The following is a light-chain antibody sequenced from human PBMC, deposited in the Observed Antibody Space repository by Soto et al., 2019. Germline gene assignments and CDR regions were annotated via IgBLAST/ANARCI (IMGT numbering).Light chain of an antibody. J-gene: IGKJ4*02. CDR3: KQHDSRSPFT. V-gene: IGKV3-15*01. CDR2: DAS. CDR1: QSINRK. Sequence: EIVMTQSPVTLSVSPGERATLSCRASQSINRKVAWYQQRPGQAPRLLISDASIRATGIPARFSGSGSGTGVTLSISSRQSEDFAVYSCKQHDSRSPFTFGGGTKVEIK.